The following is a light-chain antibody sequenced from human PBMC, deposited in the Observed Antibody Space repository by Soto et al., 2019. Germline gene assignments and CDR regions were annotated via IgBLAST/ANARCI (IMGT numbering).Light chain of an antibody. Sequence: QSVLTQPPSASGSPGQSLTISCKGSNRDVGAYKYVSWYQQRPGTAPKMIIFEVDKRPSGVPNRFSGSRSGDTASLTVSGLQTEDEGDYSCCSYSGSRLIFGGGPKVTVL. J-gene: IGLJ2*01. CDR1: NRDVGAYKY. CDR3: CSYSGSRLI. V-gene: IGLV2-8*01. CDR2: EVD.